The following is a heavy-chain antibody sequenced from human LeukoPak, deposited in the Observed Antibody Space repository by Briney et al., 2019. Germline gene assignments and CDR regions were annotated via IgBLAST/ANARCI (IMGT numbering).Heavy chain of an antibody. CDR1: GYTFTGYY. CDR2: INPNSGGT. CDR3: ASRGILTGDPDYGMDV. J-gene: IGHJ6*02. D-gene: IGHD3-9*01. Sequence: ASVKVSCKASGYTFTGYYMHWVRQAPGQGLEWMGWINPNSGGTNYAQKFQGRVTMTRDTSISTAYMELSRLRSGDTAVYYCASRGILTGDPDYGMDVWGQGTTVTVSS. V-gene: IGHV1-2*02.